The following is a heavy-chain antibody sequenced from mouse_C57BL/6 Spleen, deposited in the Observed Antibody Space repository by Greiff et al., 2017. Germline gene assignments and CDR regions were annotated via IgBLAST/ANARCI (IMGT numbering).Heavy chain of an antibody. D-gene: IGHD3-2*02. CDR1: GFTFSDYG. V-gene: IGHV5-17*01. J-gene: IGHJ2*01. CDR2: ISSGSYTI. Sequence: EVKLVASGGGLVKPGGSLTLSCAASGFTFSDYGMHWVRQAPEKGLEWVAYISSGSYTIYYADTVKGRFTISRDNAKNTLCLQITGLRSEDTAMYYCATWVSGEDYWGQGTTLTVSS. CDR3: ATWVSGEDY.